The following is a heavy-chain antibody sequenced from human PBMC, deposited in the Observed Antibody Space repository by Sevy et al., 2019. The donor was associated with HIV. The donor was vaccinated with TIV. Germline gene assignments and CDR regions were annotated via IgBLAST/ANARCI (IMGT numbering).Heavy chain of an antibody. CDR2: MSYDVNIK. V-gene: IGHV3-30-3*01. Sequence: GGSLRLSCAASGFTFSSFPMNWVRQTPDEGLEWVAVMSYDVNIKDYADSVKGRFTVSRDNSKNTLYLQMNSLRTEDTAVYYCVRNNQFDYWGQGTLVTVSS. CDR3: VRNNQFDY. CDR1: GFTFSSFP. J-gene: IGHJ4*02.